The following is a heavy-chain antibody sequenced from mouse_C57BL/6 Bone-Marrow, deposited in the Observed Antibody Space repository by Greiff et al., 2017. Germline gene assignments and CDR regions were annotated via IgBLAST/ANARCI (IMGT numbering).Heavy chain of an antibody. CDR3: ARELDYGSSFYAMDY. Sequence: QVQLKESDAELVKPGASVKISCKVSGYTFTDHTIHWMKQRPEQGLEWIGYIYPRDGSTKYNEKFKGKATLTADKSSSTAYMQLNSLTSEDSAVYFCARELDYGSSFYAMDYWGQGTSVTVSS. V-gene: IGHV1-78*01. J-gene: IGHJ4*01. CDR2: IYPRDGST. D-gene: IGHD1-1*01. CDR1: GYTFTDHT.